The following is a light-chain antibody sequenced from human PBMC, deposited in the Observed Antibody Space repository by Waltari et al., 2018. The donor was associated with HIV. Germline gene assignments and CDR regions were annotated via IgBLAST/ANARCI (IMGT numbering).Light chain of an antibody. CDR2: GVS. Sequence: EIVLTQSPGTLSLSPGERATLSCRASQSLSSMYLAWYQHKPGQAPRLLIYGVSSRATGIPDRFSGSGSGTDFTLIISRLEPEDSAVYYCQQYDKSPNTFGQGTKLEIK. V-gene: IGKV3-20*01. CDR3: QQYDKSPNT. J-gene: IGKJ2*01. CDR1: QSLSSMY.